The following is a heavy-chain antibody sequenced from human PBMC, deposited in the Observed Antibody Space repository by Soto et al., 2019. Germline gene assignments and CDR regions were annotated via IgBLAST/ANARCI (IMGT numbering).Heavy chain of an antibody. V-gene: IGHV3-30-3*01. CDR1: GFTFSSYA. CDR2: ISYDGSNK. Sequence: GGSLRLSCAASGFTFSSYAMHWVRQAPGKGLEWVAVISYDGSNKYYADSVKGRFTISRDNSKNTLYLQMNSLRAEDTAVYYCARERSLAPKQQLFSYWGQGTLVTVSS. J-gene: IGHJ4*02. D-gene: IGHD6-13*01. CDR3: ARERSLAPKQQLFSY.